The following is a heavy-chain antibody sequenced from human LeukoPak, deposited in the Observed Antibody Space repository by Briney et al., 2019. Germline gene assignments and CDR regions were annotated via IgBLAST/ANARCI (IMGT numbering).Heavy chain of an antibody. Sequence: SVKVSCKASGGTFSSYAISWVRQAPGQGLEWMGGIIPIFGTANYAQKFQGRATITADESTSTAYMELSSLRSEDTAVYYCARDLKHGHRDGRWFDPWGQGTLVTVSS. J-gene: IGHJ5*02. CDR3: ARDLKHGHRDGRWFDP. D-gene: IGHD1-14*01. CDR1: GGTFSSYA. V-gene: IGHV1-69*01. CDR2: IIPIFGTA.